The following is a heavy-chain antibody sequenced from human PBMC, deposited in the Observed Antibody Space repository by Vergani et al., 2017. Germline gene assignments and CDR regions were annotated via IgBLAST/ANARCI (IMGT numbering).Heavy chain of an antibody. D-gene: IGHD1-7*01. CDR1: GFTVSSNY. Sequence: EVKLVESGGGLVQPGGSLRLSCAASGFTVSSNYMSWVRQAPGKGLEWVSVIYSGGSTYYADSVKGRFTISRDNSKNTLYLQMNSLRAEDTAVYYCARVPNWNYRYFDYWGQGTLVTVSS. J-gene: IGHJ4*02. CDR2: IYSGGST. V-gene: IGHV3-66*01. CDR3: ARVPNWNYRYFDY.